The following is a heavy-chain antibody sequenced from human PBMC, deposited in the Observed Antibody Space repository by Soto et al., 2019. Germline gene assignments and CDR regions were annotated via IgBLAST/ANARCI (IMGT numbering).Heavy chain of an antibody. Sequence: ASVKVSCKASGYTFTGYYMHWVRQAPGQGLEWMGWINPNSGGTNYAQKFQGRVTMTRDTSISTAYMELSGLRSDDTAVYYCARDLGVGATRNMIDYWGQGTLVTVSS. CDR3: ARDLGVGATRNMIDY. D-gene: IGHD1-26*01. V-gene: IGHV1-2*02. J-gene: IGHJ4*02. CDR2: INPNSGGT. CDR1: GYTFTGYY.